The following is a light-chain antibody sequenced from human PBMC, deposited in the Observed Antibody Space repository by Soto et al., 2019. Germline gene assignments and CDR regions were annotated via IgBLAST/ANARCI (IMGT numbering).Light chain of an antibody. J-gene: IGKJ3*01. CDR1: QSVSSS. CDR3: QQYNNWPRT. Sequence: EIVMTQSPATLSVSPGERATLSCRARQSVSSSLAWYQQKPGQAPRLLLYGVSTRATGIPARFSGSGSGTEFTLTISSLQSEDFAVYYCQQYNNWPRTFGPGTTVDFK. CDR2: GVS. V-gene: IGKV3D-15*01.